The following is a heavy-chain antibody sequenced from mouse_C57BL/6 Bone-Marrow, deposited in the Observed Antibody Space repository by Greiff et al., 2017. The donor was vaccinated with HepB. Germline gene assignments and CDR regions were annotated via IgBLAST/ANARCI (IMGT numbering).Heavy chain of an antibody. J-gene: IGHJ4*01. Sequence: EVQLVESEGGLVQPGRSMKLSCTASGFTFSDYYMAWVRQVPEKGLEWVANINYDGSSTYYLDSLKSRFIISRDNAKNILYLQMSSLKSEDTATYYCARDRGSDAMDYWGQGTSVTVSS. CDR1: GFTFSDYY. CDR2: INYDGSST. D-gene: IGHD3-2*02. CDR3: ARDRGSDAMDY. V-gene: IGHV5-16*01.